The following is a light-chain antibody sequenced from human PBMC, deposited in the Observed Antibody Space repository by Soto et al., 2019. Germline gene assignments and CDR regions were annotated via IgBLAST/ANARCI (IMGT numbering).Light chain of an antibody. CDR3: QHYVSPPIT. Sequence: DIVLTQSPSSLSLSTGDRATLSCRASQSVTSNYLAWYQQKPGQAPRLLVYAASSRATGISDRFSGSGSGTDFTLTISRLEPEDFAVYYCQHYVSPPITFGQGTRLEIK. J-gene: IGKJ5*01. CDR1: QSVTSNY. CDR2: AAS. V-gene: IGKV3-20*01.